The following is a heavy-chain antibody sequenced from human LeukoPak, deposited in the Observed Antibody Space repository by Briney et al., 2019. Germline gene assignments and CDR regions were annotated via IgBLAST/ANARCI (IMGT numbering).Heavy chain of an antibody. V-gene: IGHV3-33*01. CDR1: GFTFSSYG. J-gene: IGHJ3*01. CDR2: IWYDGSNK. CDR3: ARPGGYAFDL. D-gene: IGHD3-16*01. Sequence: PGGSLRLSYAASGFTFSSYGMHWVRQAPGKGLEWVAVIWYDGSNKYYADSVKGRFTISRDNSKNTLYLQMNSLRAADTAVYYCARPGGYAFDLWGQGTMVTVSS.